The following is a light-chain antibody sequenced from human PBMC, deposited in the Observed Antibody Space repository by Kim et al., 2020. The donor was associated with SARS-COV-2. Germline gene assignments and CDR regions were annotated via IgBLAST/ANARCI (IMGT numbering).Light chain of an antibody. CDR1: QSVSSSY. Sequence: EIVLTQSPGTLSLSPGERATLSCRASQSVSSSYLAWYQQKPGQAPRLLIYGASSRATGIPDRFSGSGSGTDFTLTISRLEPEDFAGYYCQQYGSSTWRLGQGTKVDIK. J-gene: IGKJ1*01. V-gene: IGKV3-20*01. CDR2: GAS. CDR3: QQYGSSTWR.